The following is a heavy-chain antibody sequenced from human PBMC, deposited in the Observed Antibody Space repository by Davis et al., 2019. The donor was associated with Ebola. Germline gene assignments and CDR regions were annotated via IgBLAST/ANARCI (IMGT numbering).Heavy chain of an antibody. V-gene: IGHV3-74*01. CDR3: AKGRYTVTTGPDY. D-gene: IGHD4-17*01. CDR2: INSDGSST. J-gene: IGHJ4*02. CDR1: GFTFSSYW. Sequence: GESLKISCAASGFTFSSYWMHWVRQAPGKGLVWVSRINSDGSSTSYADSVKGRFTISRDNAKNSLYLQMNSLRAEDTALYYCAKGRYTVTTGPDYWGQGTLVTVSS.